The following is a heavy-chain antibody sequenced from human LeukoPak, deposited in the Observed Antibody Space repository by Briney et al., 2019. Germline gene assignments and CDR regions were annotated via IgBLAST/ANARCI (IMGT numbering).Heavy chain of an antibody. V-gene: IGHV4-4*09. J-gene: IGHJ4*02. CDR3: ARGKYPPTDIVVVPAARHFDY. CDR2: IYTSGST. D-gene: IGHD2-2*01. Sequence: TPAETLSLTCTVSGGSISSYYRSWIRQPPGKGLEWIGYIYTSGSTNYNPSLKSRVTMSVDTSKNQFSLKLSSVTAADTAVYYCARGKYPPTDIVVVPAARHFDYWGQGTLVTVSS. CDR1: GGSISSYY.